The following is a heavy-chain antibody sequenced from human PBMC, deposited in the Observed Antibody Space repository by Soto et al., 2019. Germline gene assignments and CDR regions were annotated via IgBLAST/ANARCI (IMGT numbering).Heavy chain of an antibody. Sequence: QLQLQESGPGLVKPSETLSLTCTVSGGSLSSTGYYWVWVRQPPGKGLGWIGNIYYTGSTYYSPSLKSRVTISVDTSMNQFSLKLTSVTAADSSVYFCARRESLAWFFAHWGQGTLVTVSS. CDR2: IYYTGST. CDR3: ARRESLAWFFAH. V-gene: IGHV4-39*01. CDR1: GGSLSSTGYY. J-gene: IGHJ4*02. D-gene: IGHD3-9*01.